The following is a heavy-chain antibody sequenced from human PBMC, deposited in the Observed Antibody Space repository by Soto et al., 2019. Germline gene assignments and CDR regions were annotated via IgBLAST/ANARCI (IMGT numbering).Heavy chain of an antibody. CDR1: GFTFSSYS. Sequence: GGSLRLSCAASGFTFSSYSMNWVRQAPGKGLEWVSSISSSSSYIYYADSVKGRFTISRDNAKNSLHLQMNSLRAEDTAVYYCARGRRYCSGGSCYYFDYWGQGTLVTVSS. CDR2: ISSSSSYI. CDR3: ARGRRYCSGGSCYYFDY. D-gene: IGHD2-15*01. V-gene: IGHV3-21*01. J-gene: IGHJ4*02.